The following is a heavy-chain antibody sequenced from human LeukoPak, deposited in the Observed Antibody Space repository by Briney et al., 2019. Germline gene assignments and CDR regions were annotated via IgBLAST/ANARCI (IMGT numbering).Heavy chain of an antibody. J-gene: IGHJ3*02. CDR1: GFTFSSYS. D-gene: IGHD6-19*01. V-gene: IGHV3-21*01. CDR3: ARFKGIAVAGLPHDAFDI. Sequence: PGGSLRLSCAASGFTFSSYSMNWVRQAPGKELEGVSSISSSSSYIYYADSVKGRFTISRDNAKNSLYLQMNSLRAEDTAVYYCARFKGIAVAGLPHDAFDIWGQGTMVTVSS. CDR2: ISSSSSYI.